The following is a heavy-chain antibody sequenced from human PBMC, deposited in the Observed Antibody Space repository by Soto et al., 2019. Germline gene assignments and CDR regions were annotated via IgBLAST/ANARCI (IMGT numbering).Heavy chain of an antibody. D-gene: IGHD5-12*01. CDR1: GFSLSTRGVG. CDR2: IFWDDDK. V-gene: IGHV2-5*02. J-gene: IGHJ4*02. Sequence: QITLKESGPTLMKPTQTLTLTCTFSGFSLSTRGVGVAWIRQPPGKALEWLALIFWDDDKWYNPSLKSRLTITEDTSKTQVVLIMTTMDPVDTATYYCAHRPRGYAYYFDFWGQGTQVTLSS. CDR3: AHRPRGYAYYFDF.